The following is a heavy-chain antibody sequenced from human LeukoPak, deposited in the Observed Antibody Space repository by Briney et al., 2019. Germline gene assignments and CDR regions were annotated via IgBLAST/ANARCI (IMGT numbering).Heavy chain of an antibody. D-gene: IGHD4/OR15-4a*01. J-gene: IGHJ4*02. CDR1: GFTITSYA. V-gene: IGHV3-23*01. Sequence: GGSLRLSCAASGFTITSYAMSWIRQAPGKGLEWVSAISDSGGSTYYADSVKGRFTISRDNSKNTLYLQMNSLRAEDTAVYYCARRAGAYSHPYDYWGQGTLVTVSS. CDR3: ARRAGAYSHPYDY. CDR2: ISDSGGST.